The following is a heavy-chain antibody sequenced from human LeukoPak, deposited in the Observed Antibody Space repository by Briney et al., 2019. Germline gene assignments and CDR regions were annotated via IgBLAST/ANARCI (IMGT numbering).Heavy chain of an antibody. V-gene: IGHV4-59*08. CDR2: IYYSGST. D-gene: IGHD6-19*01. J-gene: IGHJ5*02. CDR3: ARIVGIAVAGTFWFDH. Sequence: SETLSLTCTVSGGSISSYYWSWIRQPPGKGLEWIGYIYYSGSTNYNPSLKSRVTISVDTTKNQFSLKLSSVTAADTAVYYCARIVGIAVAGTFWFDHWGQGTLVTVSS. CDR1: GGSISSYY.